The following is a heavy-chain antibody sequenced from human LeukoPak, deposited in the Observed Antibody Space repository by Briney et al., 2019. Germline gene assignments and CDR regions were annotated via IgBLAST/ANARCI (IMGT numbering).Heavy chain of an antibody. J-gene: IGHJ4*02. Sequence: GGTLRLSCAAYGFTFSSYGMSWVRQAPGKGLEWVSAISGSGGSTYYADSVKGRFTISRDNYKNTLYLQMNSLRAGVTAVYYCAKESDSSGPDYFDYWGQGTLVTVSS. D-gene: IGHD3-22*01. CDR1: GFTFSSYG. V-gene: IGHV3-23*01. CDR2: ISGSGGST. CDR3: AKESDSSGPDYFDY.